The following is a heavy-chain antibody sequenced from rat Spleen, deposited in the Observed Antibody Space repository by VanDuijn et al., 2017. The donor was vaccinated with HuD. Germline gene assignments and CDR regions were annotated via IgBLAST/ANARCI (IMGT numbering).Heavy chain of an antibody. D-gene: IGHD1-1*01. Sequence: EVQLVESGGGLVQPGRSMKLSCAASGFTFSNYYMAWVRQAPTKGLEWVASISSGGGNTYYRDSVKGRFTISRDNTKSTLYLQMDSLRSEDSATYYCARVGRSRLQGFANWGQGTLVTVSS. J-gene: IGHJ3*01. CDR3: ARVGRSRLQGFAN. CDR2: ISSGGGNT. V-gene: IGHV5-25*01. CDR1: GFTFSNYY.